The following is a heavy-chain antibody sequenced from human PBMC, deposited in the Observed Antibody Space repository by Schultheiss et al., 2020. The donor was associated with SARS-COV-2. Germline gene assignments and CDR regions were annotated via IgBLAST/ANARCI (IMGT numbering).Heavy chain of an antibody. CDR1: GFTFSSYS. D-gene: IGHD3-10*01. CDR2: ISSSSSTI. Sequence: GESLKISCAASGFTFSSYSMNWVRQAPGKGLEWVSYISSSSSTIYYADSVKGRFTISRDNAKNSLYLQMNSLRAEDTAVYYCARGPIYGSGSYLRLDYWGQGTLVTVSS. V-gene: IGHV3-48*04. CDR3: ARGPIYGSGSYLRLDY. J-gene: IGHJ4*02.